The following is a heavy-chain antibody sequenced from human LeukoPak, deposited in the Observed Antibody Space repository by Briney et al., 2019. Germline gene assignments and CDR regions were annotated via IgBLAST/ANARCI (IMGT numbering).Heavy chain of an antibody. V-gene: IGHV3-66*03. CDR1: GFTVYSNY. Sequence: GGSLRLSCAASGFTVYSNYMTWVRQAPGKGLEWVSVIYSCGTTYYADSVKGRFTISRDNAKNTLYLQMNSLSAEDTALYYCARVVRYFDYWGQGTLVTVSS. J-gene: IGHJ4*02. CDR3: ARVVRYFDY. CDR2: IYSCGTT. D-gene: IGHD4-17*01.